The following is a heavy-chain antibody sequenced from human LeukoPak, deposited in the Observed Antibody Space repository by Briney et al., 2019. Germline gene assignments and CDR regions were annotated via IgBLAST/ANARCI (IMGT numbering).Heavy chain of an antibody. CDR2: ISISGDST. Sequence: RTGGSLRLSCAASGFTFSSHAMSWVRQAPGKGLEYVSGISISGDSTFYADSVKGRFTISRDNSRNTLYLQLNGLRAEDTAVYHCAGGELLNGWGQGTLVTVSS. CDR3: AGGELLNG. J-gene: IGHJ4*02. D-gene: IGHD3-10*01. V-gene: IGHV3-23*01. CDR1: GFTFSSHA.